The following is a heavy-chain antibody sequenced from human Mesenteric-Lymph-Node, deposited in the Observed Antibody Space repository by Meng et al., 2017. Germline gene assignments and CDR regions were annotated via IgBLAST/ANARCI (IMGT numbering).Heavy chain of an antibody. CDR3: ARRGLGYNWNSSWDY. D-gene: IGHD1-7*01. J-gene: IGHJ4*02. Sequence: GPLRLSCTISGGSISSSSYYWGWIRQPPGKGLEWIGSIYYSGSTYYNPSLKSRVTISVDTSKNQFSLKLSSVTAADTAVYYCARRGLGYNWNSSWDYWGQGTLVTVSS. V-gene: IGHV4-39*07. CDR1: GGSISSSSYY. CDR2: IYYSGST.